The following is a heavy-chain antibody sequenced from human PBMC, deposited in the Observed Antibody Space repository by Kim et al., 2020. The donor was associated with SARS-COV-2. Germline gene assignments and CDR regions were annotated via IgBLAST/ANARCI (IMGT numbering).Heavy chain of an antibody. CDR2: ISTTSTI. V-gene: IGHV3-48*02. CDR1: GFTFSSYS. CDR3: ATSPLLSFDY. Sequence: GGSLRLSCAASGFTFSSYSMNWVRQAPGKGLEWVSYISTTSTIYYSDSVKSRLTISTDDAKNTLLLQMNNLREEDTAAVYCATSPLLSFDYRGQGTLVT. J-gene: IGHJ4*02.